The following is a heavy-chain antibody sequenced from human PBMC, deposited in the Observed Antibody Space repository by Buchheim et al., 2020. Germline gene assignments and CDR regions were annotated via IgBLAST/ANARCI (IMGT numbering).Heavy chain of an antibody. CDR1: GFTFSSYG. D-gene: IGHD4-17*01. CDR3: ARDYYGDYAYFDY. V-gene: IGHV3-33*01. CDR2: IWYDGSHN. Sequence: QVQLVESGGGVVQPGRSLRLPCAASGFTFSSYGMHWVRQAPGKGLEWVAFIWYDGSHNNYADSVKGRFTISRDNSKNTVYLQMSSLRAEDTAVYYCARDYYGDYAYFDYWGQGTL. J-gene: IGHJ4*02.